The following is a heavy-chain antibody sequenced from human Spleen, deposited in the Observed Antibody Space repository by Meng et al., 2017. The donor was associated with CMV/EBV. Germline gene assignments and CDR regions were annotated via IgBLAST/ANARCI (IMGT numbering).Heavy chain of an antibody. CDR1: GGSFSGYY. CDR3: AKGSMLVPGGFYYNMDV. V-gene: IGHV3-23*01. J-gene: IGHJ6*03. CDR2: ISGSGGTT. D-gene: IGHD2-2*01. Sequence: ETLSLTCAVYGGSFSGYYWSWVRQAPGKGLKWVSTISGSGGTTYYADSVKGRFTISRDNSNNTLYLQMNSLRAEDTAVYYCAKGSMLVPGGFYYNMDVWGQGTTVTVSS.